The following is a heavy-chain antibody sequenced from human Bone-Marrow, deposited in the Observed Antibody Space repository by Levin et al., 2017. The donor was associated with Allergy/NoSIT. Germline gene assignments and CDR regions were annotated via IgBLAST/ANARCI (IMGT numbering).Heavy chain of an antibody. CDR1: GFTFSSYA. Sequence: SCAASGFTFSSYAMSWVRQAPGKGLEWVSAISGSGGSTYYADSVKGRFTISRDNSKNTLYLQMNSLRAEDTAVYYCAKGTRYQLLWGYFDYWGQGTLVTVSS. CDR2: ISGSGGST. CDR3: AKGTRYQLLWGYFDY. D-gene: IGHD2-2*01. J-gene: IGHJ4*02. V-gene: IGHV3-23*01.